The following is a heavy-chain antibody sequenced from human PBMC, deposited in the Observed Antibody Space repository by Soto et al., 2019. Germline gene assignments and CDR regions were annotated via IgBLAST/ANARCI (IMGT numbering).Heavy chain of an antibody. CDR1: GGSISSGDYY. J-gene: IGHJ4*02. CDR2: IYYSGST. D-gene: IGHD2-2*01. V-gene: IGHV4-30-4*01. CDR3: AITSRGGYCSSTSCVTNDY. Sequence: PSETLSLTCTVSGGSISSGDYYWSWIRQPPGKGLEWIGYIYYSGSTYYNPSLKSRVTISVDTSKNQFSLKLSSVTAADTAVYYCAITSRGGYCSSTSCVTNDYWGQGTLVTVSS.